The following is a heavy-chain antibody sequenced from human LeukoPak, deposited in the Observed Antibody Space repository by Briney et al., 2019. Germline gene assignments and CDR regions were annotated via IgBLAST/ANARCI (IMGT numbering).Heavy chain of an antibody. CDR1: GGSFSGYY. CDR2: INHSGST. J-gene: IGHJ6*03. CDR3: ARLDGQQQLVKSHYYYYYMDV. D-gene: IGHD6-13*01. V-gene: IGHV4-34*01. Sequence: SETLSLTCAVYGGSFSGYYWSWIRQPPGKGLEWIGEINHSGSTNYNPSLKSRVTISVDTSKNQFSLKLSSVTAADTAVYYCARLDGQQQLVKSHYYYYYMDVWGKGTTVTISS.